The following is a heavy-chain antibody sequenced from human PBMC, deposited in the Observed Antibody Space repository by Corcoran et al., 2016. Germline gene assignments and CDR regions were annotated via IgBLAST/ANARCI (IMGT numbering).Heavy chain of an antibody. CDR2: ISAYNGNT. D-gene: IGHD3-22*01. J-gene: IGHJ3*02. Sequence: QVQLVQSGAEVKKPGASVKVSCKASGYTFTSYGISWVRQAPGHGLEWMGWISAYNGNTNYAQKLQGRVTMTTDTSTSTAYMELMSLRSDDTAVYYCARDLFKYYDSSGYDAFDIWGQGTMVTVSS. CDR3: ARDLFKYYDSSGYDAFDI. V-gene: IGHV1-18*01. CDR1: GYTFTSYG.